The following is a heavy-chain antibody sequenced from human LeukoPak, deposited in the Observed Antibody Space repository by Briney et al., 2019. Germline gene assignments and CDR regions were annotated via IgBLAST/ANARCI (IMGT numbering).Heavy chain of an antibody. CDR1: GYTFTGYY. Sequence: ASVKVSCKASGYTFTGYYMHWVRQAPGQGLEWMGWINPNSGGTNYAQKFQGRVTMTRDTSISTAYMELSRLRSDDTAVYYCARGVDTYGLYYFDYWGQGTLVTVSS. D-gene: IGHD2-8*01. J-gene: IGHJ4*02. CDR3: ARGVDTYGLYYFDY. V-gene: IGHV1-2*02. CDR2: INPNSGGT.